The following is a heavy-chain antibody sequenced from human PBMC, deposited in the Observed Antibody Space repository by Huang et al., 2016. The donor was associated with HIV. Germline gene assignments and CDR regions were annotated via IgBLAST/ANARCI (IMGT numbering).Heavy chain of an antibody. CDR1: GFTVSSHY. Sequence: EVQLVESGGGLIEPGGSLRLSCAASGFTVSSHYMSWVRQAPGKGPEWVSAMHIGGSTDYRDSGNGRFTISRDNSKNTLYLQMSSLRVEDTAIYYCAREGQAQGYRMGSWDYWGQGTLVAVSS. CDR3: AREGQAQGYRMGSWDY. V-gene: IGHV3-53*01. CDR2: MHIGGST. D-gene: IGHD3-16*02. J-gene: IGHJ4*02.